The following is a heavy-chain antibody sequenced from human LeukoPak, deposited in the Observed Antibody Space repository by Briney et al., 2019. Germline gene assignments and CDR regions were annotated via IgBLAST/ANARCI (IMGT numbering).Heavy chain of an antibody. D-gene: IGHD2-2*01. J-gene: IGHJ3*02. Sequence: GGSLRLSCAASGFAFSNYAMTWVRQAPGKGLEWVSSIKSSGAGTSCADSVKGRFTISRDNSKNTLYLQMNSLRAEDTAVYYCARPIVILPAATDAFDIWGQGTMVTVSS. V-gene: IGHV3-23*01. CDR2: IKSSGAGT. CDR3: ARPIVILPAATDAFDI. CDR1: GFAFSNYA.